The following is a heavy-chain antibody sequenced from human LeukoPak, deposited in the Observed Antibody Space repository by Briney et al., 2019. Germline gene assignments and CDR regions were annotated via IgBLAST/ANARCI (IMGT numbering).Heavy chain of an antibody. D-gene: IGHD3-22*01. V-gene: IGHV4-30-4*01. J-gene: IGHJ4*02. Sequence: PSETLSLTCTVSGGSISSGDYYWSWIRQPPGKGLEWIGYIYYSGSTYYNPSLKSRVTISVDTSKNQFSLKLSSVTAADTAVAYGAEEQPAPKNNYISRGFYGSGFDYWGQGTLVTVSS. CDR2: IYYSGST. CDR1: GGSISSGDYY. CDR3: AEEQPAPKNNYISRGFYGSGFDY.